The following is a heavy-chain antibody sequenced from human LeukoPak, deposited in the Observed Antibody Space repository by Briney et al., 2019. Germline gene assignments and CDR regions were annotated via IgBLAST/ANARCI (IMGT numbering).Heavy chain of an antibody. CDR3: ARGDSSGWSVY. CDR2: ISSSSSDI. V-gene: IGHV3-21*01. Sequence: GGSLRLSCAASGFTFSSYSMNWGRQAPGKGLEWVSLISSSSSDIQYADSVKGRFTISRDNAKNSLYLQMNSLRGDDTAVYYCARGDSSGWSVYWGQGTLVTVSS. CDR1: GFTFSSYS. J-gene: IGHJ4*02. D-gene: IGHD6-19*01.